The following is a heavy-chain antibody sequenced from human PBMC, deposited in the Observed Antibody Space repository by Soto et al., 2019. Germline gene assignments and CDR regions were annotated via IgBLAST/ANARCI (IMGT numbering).Heavy chain of an antibody. Sequence: QVQLVESGGGVVQPGRSLRLSCAASGFTFSSYAMHWVRQAPGKGLEWVAVISYDGSNKYYADSVKGRFTISRDNSKNTLYLQMNSLRAEDTAVYYCARDGLLAYFDYWGQGTLVTVSS. CDR3: ARDGLLAYFDY. J-gene: IGHJ4*02. V-gene: IGHV3-30-3*01. CDR2: ISYDGSNK. CDR1: GFTFSSYA.